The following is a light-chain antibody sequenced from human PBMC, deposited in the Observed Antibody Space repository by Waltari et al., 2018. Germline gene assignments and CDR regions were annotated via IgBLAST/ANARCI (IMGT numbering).Light chain of an antibody. V-gene: IGKV3-15*01. CDR3: QQYNDWPLP. J-gene: IGKJ5*01. Sequence: EIVMTQSPATLSVSPGERATLSCRASQSVSINVAWYQQKPGQAPRLLIYGASTRSTGIPARFSGSGSGTEFTLTISSLQSEDFAVYYCQQYNDWPLPFGQGTRLDIK. CDR1: QSVSIN. CDR2: GAS.